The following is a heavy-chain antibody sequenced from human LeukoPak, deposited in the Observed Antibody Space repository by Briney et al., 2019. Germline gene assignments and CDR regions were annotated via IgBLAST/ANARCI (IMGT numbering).Heavy chain of an antibody. J-gene: IGHJ3*02. Sequence: PGGSLRLSCAASGFXFNTYAMSWVRQAPGKGQEWVSGISGSGRTTYYADSVKGRFTISRDDSKNTLFVQMNSLRAEDTAVYYCAKDRRELDVFDIWGQGTMVTVSS. CDR2: ISGSGRTT. CDR3: AKDRRELDVFDI. CDR1: GFXFNTYA. V-gene: IGHV3-23*01.